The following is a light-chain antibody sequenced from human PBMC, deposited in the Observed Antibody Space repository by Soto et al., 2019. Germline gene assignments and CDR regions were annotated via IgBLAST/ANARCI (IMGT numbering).Light chain of an antibody. CDR1: QVITNR. V-gene: IGKV1D-12*01. CDR3: QQANSFPIT. J-gene: IGKJ5*01. Sequence: DIQLTQSHSSVSASVGERVTITCRASQVITNRLAWYQQKPGKAPKLLIYEASSLQSGVPSRISGSGSGTDFTLTISSLQPEDFATYYCQQANSFPITFGQGTRLEI. CDR2: EAS.